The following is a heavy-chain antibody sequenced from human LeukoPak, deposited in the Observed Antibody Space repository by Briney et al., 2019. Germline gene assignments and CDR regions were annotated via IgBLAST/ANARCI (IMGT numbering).Heavy chain of an antibody. CDR1: GGSFSGYY. Sequence: SETLSLTCAVYGGSFSGYYWSWLRQPPGQGLEWFGEINHSGSTNYNPPLKSRVTISVDTSKNQFSLQLSSVTAADTAVYYCGSPDFYSNYATYDYWGQRTLVTVSS. J-gene: IGHJ4*02. V-gene: IGHV4-34*01. CDR3: GSPDFYSNYATYDY. D-gene: IGHD4-11*01. CDR2: INHSGST.